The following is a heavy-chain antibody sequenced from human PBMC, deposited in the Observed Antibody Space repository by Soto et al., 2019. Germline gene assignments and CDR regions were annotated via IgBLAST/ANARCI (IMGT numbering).Heavy chain of an antibody. J-gene: IGHJ4*02. CDR1: GASISTSSDF. Sequence: SETLSLTCSVSGASISTSSDFWGWIRQAPGKGLEWIGNVYQSGTTRLNPSLKSRVSIFVDRSKNQFSLELNSATAADRAAYYCARQPGSTSYFDYWGQGILVTVSS. CDR2: VYQSGTT. D-gene: IGHD1-26*01. CDR3: ARQPGSTSYFDY. V-gene: IGHV4-39*01.